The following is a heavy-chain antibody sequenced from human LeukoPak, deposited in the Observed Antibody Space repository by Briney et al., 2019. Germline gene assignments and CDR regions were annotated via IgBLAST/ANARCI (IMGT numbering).Heavy chain of an antibody. D-gene: IGHD2-2*01. V-gene: IGHV3-53*05. CDR2: IYSGGST. CDR3: ARDLSTSRYLGETFDP. J-gene: IGHJ5*02. CDR1: GFTVSSNY. Sequence: GGSLRLSCAASGFTVSSNYMSWVRQAPGKGLEWVSVIYSGGSTYYADSVKGRFTISRDNSKNTLYLQMNSLRAEDTAVYYCARDLSTSRYLGETFDPWGQGTLVTVSS.